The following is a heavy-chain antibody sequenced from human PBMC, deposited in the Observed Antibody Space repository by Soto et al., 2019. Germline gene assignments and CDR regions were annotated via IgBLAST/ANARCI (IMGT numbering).Heavy chain of an antibody. Sequence: PGGSLRLSCAASGFTFSRYSMNWVRQAPGKGLEWVSSISSTTNYIYYADSMKGRFTVSRDNAKNSVYLDMNSLSAEDTAVYYCARESEDLTSNFDYWGQGTLVTFSS. CDR3: ARESEDLTSNFDY. J-gene: IGHJ4*02. CDR1: GFTFSRYS. V-gene: IGHV3-21*01. CDR2: ISSTTNYI.